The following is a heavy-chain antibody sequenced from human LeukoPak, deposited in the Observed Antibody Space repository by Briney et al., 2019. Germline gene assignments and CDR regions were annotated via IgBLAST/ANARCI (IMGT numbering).Heavy chain of an antibody. D-gene: IGHD3-10*02. CDR2: IHYSGST. J-gene: IGHJ6*03. CDR1: GGSISSYY. CDR3: AASYVYSYNYYMDV. V-gene: IGHV4-59*01. Sequence: PSETLSLTCTVSGGSISSYYWSWIRQSPGKGLEWIGYIHYSGSTNYNPSLKSRVTISVDRSKNQFSLKLSSVTAADTAVYYCAASYVYSYNYYMDVWGKGTTVTVSS.